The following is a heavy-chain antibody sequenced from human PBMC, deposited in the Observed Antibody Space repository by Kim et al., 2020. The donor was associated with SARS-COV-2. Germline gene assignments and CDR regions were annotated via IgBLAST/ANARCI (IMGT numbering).Heavy chain of an antibody. V-gene: IGHV3-48*03. CDR1: GFTFSSYE. CDR2: ISSSGSTI. D-gene: IGHD4-17*01. Sequence: GGSLRLSCAASGFTFSSYEMNWVRQAPGKGLEWVSYISSSGSTIYYADSVKGRFTISRDNAKNSLYLQMNSLRAEDTAVYYCARELGPYGDYRYFDLWGRGTLVTVSS. CDR3: ARELGPYGDYRYFDL. J-gene: IGHJ2*01.